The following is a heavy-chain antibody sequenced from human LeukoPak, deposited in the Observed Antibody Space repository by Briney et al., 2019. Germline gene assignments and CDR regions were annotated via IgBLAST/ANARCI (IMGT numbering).Heavy chain of an antibody. CDR3: AKDRGVVTAIRLADY. CDR2: IWYDGSNK. D-gene: IGHD2-21*02. J-gene: IGHJ4*02. Sequence: GGSLRLSCAASGFTFSSYGMHWVRQAPGKGLEWVAVIWYDGSNKYYADSVKGRFTISRDNSKNTLYLQMNSLRAEDTAVYYCAKDRGVVTAIRLADYWGQGTLVTVSS. CDR1: GFTFSSYG. V-gene: IGHV3-30*02.